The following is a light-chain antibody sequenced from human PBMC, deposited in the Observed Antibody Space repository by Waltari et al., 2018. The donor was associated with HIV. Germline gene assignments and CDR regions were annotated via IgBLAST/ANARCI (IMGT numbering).Light chain of an antibody. CDR1: SSDIEPYNY. CDR2: KVS. CDR3: SSFTITSTVI. J-gene: IGLJ2*01. V-gene: IGLV2-14*03. Sequence: QSALTQPASVSGSPGQSVSISCTGTSSDIEPYNYVSWYQQHPGKAPKLLIYKVSQRPPGGSDRVSGAQSRRTASLTISGLQAKDEAHYNSSSFTITSTVIFGGGTRMTVL.